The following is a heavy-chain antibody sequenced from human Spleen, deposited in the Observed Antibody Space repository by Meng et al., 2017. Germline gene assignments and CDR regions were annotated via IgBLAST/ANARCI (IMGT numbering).Heavy chain of an antibody. CDR2: IIPILGIA. Sequence: QVQLVQSGAEVKKTGSSVKVPCKASGGTFSSYAISWVRQAPGQGLEWMGGIIPILGIANYAQKFQGRVTITADKSTSTAYMELSSLRSEDTAVYYCARPHTEDWYFDLWGRGTLVTVSS. V-gene: IGHV1-69*10. J-gene: IGHJ2*01. CDR1: GGTFSSYA. D-gene: IGHD1-14*01. CDR3: ARPHTEDWYFDL.